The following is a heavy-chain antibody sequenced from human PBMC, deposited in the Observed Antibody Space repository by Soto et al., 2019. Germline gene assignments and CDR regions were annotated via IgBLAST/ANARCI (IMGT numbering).Heavy chain of an antibody. Sequence: AGGSLRLSCAASGFTLSISWMHWVRQAPGKGLEWVSRIDRDGSSTTYADSVKGRFTISRDSAKNTLYLQMNSLRVEDTAVYYCARDPAPIGWYDYWGQGTLVTVSS. J-gene: IGHJ4*02. V-gene: IGHV3-74*01. D-gene: IGHD6-19*01. CDR3: ARDPAPIGWYDY. CDR1: GFTLSISW. CDR2: IDRDGSST.